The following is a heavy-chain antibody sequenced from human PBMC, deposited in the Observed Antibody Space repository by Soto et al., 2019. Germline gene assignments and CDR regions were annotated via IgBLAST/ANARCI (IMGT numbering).Heavy chain of an antibody. CDR2: IYSGGST. CDR1: GFTVSSNY. D-gene: IGHD3-9*01. CDR3: ARDPSYYDMPAAEDVFDI. V-gene: IGHV3-66*01. J-gene: IGHJ3*02. Sequence: PGGSLRLSCAASGFTVSSNYMSWVRQAPGKGLEWVSVIYSGGSTYYADSVKGRFTISRDNSKNTLYLQMNSLRAEDTAVYYCARDPSYYDMPAAEDVFDIWGQGTMVPVS.